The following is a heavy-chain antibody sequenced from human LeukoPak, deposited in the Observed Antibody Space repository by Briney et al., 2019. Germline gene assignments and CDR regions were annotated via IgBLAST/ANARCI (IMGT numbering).Heavy chain of an antibody. Sequence: KTSDTLPLTCAVYGGSFSGYYWSGIRQPPGKGLEGFGEINHRGSTNYNPSLKSRVTISVDTSKNQFSLKLSSVTAADTAVYYCARGPTSRYCSGGSRYVAAFDIWGQGTMVTVSS. CDR3: ARGPTSRYCSGGSRYVAAFDI. CDR1: GGSFSGYY. D-gene: IGHD2-15*01. V-gene: IGHV4-34*01. CDR2: INHRGST. J-gene: IGHJ3*02.